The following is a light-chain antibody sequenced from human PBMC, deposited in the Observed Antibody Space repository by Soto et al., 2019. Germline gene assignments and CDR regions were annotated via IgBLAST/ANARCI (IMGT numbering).Light chain of an antibody. CDR3: QQRSNGLT. V-gene: IGKV3-15*01. CDR1: QSVSSN. J-gene: IGKJ4*01. Sequence: EIVLTQSPGTLSLSPGERATLSCRASQSVSSNLAWYQQKPGQAPRLLIYGASTRATGIPARFSGSGSGTEFTLTISSLQSEDFAVYYCQQRSNGLTFGGGTKVDIK. CDR2: GAS.